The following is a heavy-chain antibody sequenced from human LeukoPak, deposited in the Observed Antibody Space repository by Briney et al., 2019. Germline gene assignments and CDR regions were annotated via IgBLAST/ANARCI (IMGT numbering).Heavy chain of an antibody. CDR3: ARIGRRPTTVVTLSSPPGDDY. J-gene: IGHJ4*02. V-gene: IGHV3-48*03. CDR1: GFTFRSYE. Sequence: PGGSLRLSCAASGFTFRSYEMNWVRQASGKGLEWVSYISSSGSTIYYADSVKGRFTISRDNAKNSLYLQMNSLRAEDTAVYYCARIGRRPTTVVTLSSPPGDDYWGQGTLVTVSS. D-gene: IGHD4-23*01. CDR2: ISSSGSTI.